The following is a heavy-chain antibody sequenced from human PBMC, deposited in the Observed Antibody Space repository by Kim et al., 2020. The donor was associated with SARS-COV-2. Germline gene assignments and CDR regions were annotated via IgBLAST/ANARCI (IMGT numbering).Heavy chain of an antibody. CDR1: GYIFTTYY. CDR3: GRDQRFDVDIRIIRGLPGSGMDV. J-gene: IGHJ6*02. D-gene: IGHD3-10*01. CDR2: INPRGGST. Sequence: ASVKVSCKASGYIFTTYYMHWVRQAPGQGLEWMGIINPRGGSTNYAQKFQGRVTMTTDTSTSTVYMELSSLRSEDTAVYYCGRDQRFDVDIRIIRGLPGSGMDVWGQGTTVTVSS. V-gene: IGHV1-46*01.